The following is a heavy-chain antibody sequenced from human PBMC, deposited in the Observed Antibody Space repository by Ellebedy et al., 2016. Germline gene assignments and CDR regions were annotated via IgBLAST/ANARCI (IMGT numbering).Heavy chain of an antibody. V-gene: IGHV3-13*01. J-gene: IGHJ6*02. Sequence: GESLKISCAASGFTFSTYNMHWVRQATGKGLEWVSSIGTVGDTYYPGSVKGRFIISRENAKNSLYLQMNDLRAGDTAVYYCARQKKIAVAGTLDYYALDVWGQGTTVTVSS. D-gene: IGHD6-19*01. CDR2: IGTVGDT. CDR3: ARQKKIAVAGTLDYYALDV. CDR1: GFTFSTYN.